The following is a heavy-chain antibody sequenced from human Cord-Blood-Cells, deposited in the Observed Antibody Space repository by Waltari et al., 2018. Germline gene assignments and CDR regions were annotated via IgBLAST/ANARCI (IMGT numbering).Heavy chain of an antibody. CDR3: ARDQGSGYDAFDI. J-gene: IGHJ3*02. V-gene: IGHV4-59*11. Sequence: QVQLQESGPGLVKPSETLSRTCTVSGGSTSSHYWSWIWQPPGKGLEWIGYIYYSGSTNYNPSLKSRVTISVDTSKNQFSLKLSSVTAADTAVYYCARDQGSGYDAFDIWGQGTMVTVSS. D-gene: IGHD5-12*01. CDR2: IYYSGST. CDR1: GGSTSSHY.